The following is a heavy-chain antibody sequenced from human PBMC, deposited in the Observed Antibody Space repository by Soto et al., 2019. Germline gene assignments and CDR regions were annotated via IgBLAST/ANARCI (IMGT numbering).Heavy chain of an antibody. CDR2: IYPVDSDT. D-gene: IGHD6-13*01. CDR3: ARHEGASEAAASPYYMDV. V-gene: IGHV5-51*01. J-gene: IGHJ6*03. Sequence: GESLKISCKGSGYSFTSYWIGWVRQMPGKGLEWMGIIYPVDSDTRYSPSFQGQVTISADKSISTAYLQWSSLKASDTAMYYCARHEGASEAAASPYYMDVWGKGTTVTVSS. CDR1: GYSFTSYW.